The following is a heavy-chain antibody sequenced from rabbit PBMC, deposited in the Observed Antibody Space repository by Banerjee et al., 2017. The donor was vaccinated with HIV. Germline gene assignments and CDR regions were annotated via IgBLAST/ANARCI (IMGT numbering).Heavy chain of an antibody. CDR2: IEPIFGNT. Sequence: QEQLVESGGGLVQPGGSLKLSCKASGFDFSNYGVSWVRQAPGKGLEWIGYIEPIFGNTYYANWVNGRFTISSHNAQNTLYLQLSSLTAADTATYFCAKTDTSSAYSTFGLWGQGTLVTVS. CDR1: GFDFSNYG. D-gene: IGHD1-1*01. V-gene: IGHV1S47*01. CDR3: AKTDTSSAYSTFGL. J-gene: IGHJ3*01.